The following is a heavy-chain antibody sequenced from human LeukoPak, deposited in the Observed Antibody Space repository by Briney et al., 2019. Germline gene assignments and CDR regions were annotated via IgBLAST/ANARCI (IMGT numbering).Heavy chain of an antibody. CDR3: AKHLTATNTYIFFGLDV. CDR2: INWNGGGT. J-gene: IGHJ6*02. D-gene: IGHD1-26*01. V-gene: IGHV3-9*01. Sequence: GGSLRLSCAATGYSFKDYGMHWVRQPPGKGLEWVSAINWNGGGTDYADSVKGRFTSFRDNAKNSLYLQLSSLRPEDTALYYCAKHLTATNTYIFFGLDVWGQGTSVTVSS. CDR1: GYSFKDYG.